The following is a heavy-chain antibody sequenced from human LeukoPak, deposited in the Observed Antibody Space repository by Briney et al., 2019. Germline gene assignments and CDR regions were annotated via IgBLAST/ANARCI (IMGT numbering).Heavy chain of an antibody. V-gene: IGHV3-74*01. Sequence: GGSLRLSCAASGFTFSSYWMHWVRQAPGKGLVWVSRINTDGSSTSYADSVTGRFTISRDNAKNTLYLQMNTLRAEDTAVYYCARVSSSGWYAAYFDYWGQGTLVTVSS. J-gene: IGHJ4*02. D-gene: IGHD6-19*01. CDR1: GFTFSSYW. CDR3: ARVSSSGWYAAYFDY. CDR2: INTDGSST.